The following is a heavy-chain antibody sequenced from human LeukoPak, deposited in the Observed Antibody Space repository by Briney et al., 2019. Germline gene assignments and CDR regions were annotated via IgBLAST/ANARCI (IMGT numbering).Heavy chain of an antibody. V-gene: IGHV4-59*12. CDR3: ASSDCSNTSCYPAASDY. Sequence: PSETLSLTCTVSGGSISSYYWSWIRQPPGKGLEWIGYIYYSGSTNYNPSLKSRVTISVDTSKNQFSLKLSSVTAADTAVYYCASSDCSNTSCYPAASDYWGQGTLVTVSS. D-gene: IGHD2-2*01. CDR1: GGSISSYY. J-gene: IGHJ4*02. CDR2: IYYSGST.